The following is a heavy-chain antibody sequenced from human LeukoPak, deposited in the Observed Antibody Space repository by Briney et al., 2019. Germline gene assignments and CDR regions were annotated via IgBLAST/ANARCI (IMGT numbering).Heavy chain of an antibody. CDR1: GGSISSGGYY. D-gene: IGHD2-21*01. Sequence: NPSQTLSLTCTVSGGSISSGGYYWSWIRQHPGKGLEWIGYIYNSGSTYYNPSLKSRVTISVDTSKNQFSLKLSSVTAADTAVYYCARVITGVWFDPRGQGTLVTVSS. J-gene: IGHJ5*02. V-gene: IGHV4-31*02. CDR3: ARVITGVWFDP. CDR2: IYNSGST.